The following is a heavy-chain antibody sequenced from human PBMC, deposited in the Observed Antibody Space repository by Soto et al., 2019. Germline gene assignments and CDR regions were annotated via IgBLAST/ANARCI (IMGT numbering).Heavy chain of an antibody. CDR2: ISHSGTT. V-gene: IGHV4-38-2*02. D-gene: IGHD4-17*01. J-gene: IGHJ6*02. CDR3: ARVTMVIRDSDHFGVDV. CDR1: GFPISSTYS. Sequence: KPSETLSLTCLVSGFPISSTYSWGWIRQPPGKGLEWIGRISHSGTTSYSPSLTSRVSISVDTSKNQVSLKLTSVTAADPAVYFCARVTMVIRDSDHFGVDVWGHGTTVTVSS.